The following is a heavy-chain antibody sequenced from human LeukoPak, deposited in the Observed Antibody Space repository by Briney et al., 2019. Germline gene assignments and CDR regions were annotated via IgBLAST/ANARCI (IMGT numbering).Heavy chain of an antibody. Sequence: SETLSLTCTVSGGSISSYYWSWIRQPPGKGLEWIGYIYYSGSTNYNPSLKSRVTISADTSKNQFSLKLSSVTAADTAVYYCARDQEAARLWGWFDPWGQGTLVTVSS. CDR2: IYYSGST. CDR3: ARDQEAARLWGWFDP. V-gene: IGHV4-59*01. D-gene: IGHD6-6*01. J-gene: IGHJ5*02. CDR1: GGSISSYY.